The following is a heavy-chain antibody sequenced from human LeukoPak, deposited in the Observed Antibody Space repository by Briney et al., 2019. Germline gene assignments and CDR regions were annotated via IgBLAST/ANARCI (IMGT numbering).Heavy chain of an antibody. CDR1: GYSISSGYY. CDR3: ARENPDYYDSSGKVDY. Sequence: SETLSLTCTVSGYSISSGYYWGWIRQPPGKGLEWIGSIYHSGSTYYNPSLKSRVTISVDTSKNHFSLKLSSVTAADTAVYYCARENPDYYDSSGKVDYWGQGTLVTVSS. V-gene: IGHV4-38-2*02. CDR2: IYHSGST. J-gene: IGHJ4*02. D-gene: IGHD3-22*01.